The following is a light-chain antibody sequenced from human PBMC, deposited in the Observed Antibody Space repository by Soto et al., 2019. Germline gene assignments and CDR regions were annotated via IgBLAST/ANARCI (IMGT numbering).Light chain of an antibody. V-gene: IGKV3-11*01. CDR2: DTS. CDR3: QQRGNWPLT. CDR1: QSFSGS. J-gene: IGKJ3*01. Sequence: EIVLTQSPATLSLSPGERATLSYRASQSFSGSLAWYQQKPGQAPRLLIYDTSNRATSIPARFSGSGSGTDFTLTISSLEPEDFAVYYCQQRGNWPLTFGPGTRVDFK.